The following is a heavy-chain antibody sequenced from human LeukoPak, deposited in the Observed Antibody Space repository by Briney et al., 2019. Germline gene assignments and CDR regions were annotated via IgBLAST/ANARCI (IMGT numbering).Heavy chain of an antibody. CDR3: AIIVLLWFGERAFDI. Sequence: ASVKVSCKASGYTFTSYGISWVRQAPGQGLEWMGWISAYNGNTNYAQKLQGRVTMTEDTSTDTAYMELSSLRSEDTAVYYCAIIVLLWFGERAFDIWGQGTMVTVSS. D-gene: IGHD3-10*01. V-gene: IGHV1-18*01. CDR2: ISAYNGNT. CDR1: GYTFTSYG. J-gene: IGHJ3*02.